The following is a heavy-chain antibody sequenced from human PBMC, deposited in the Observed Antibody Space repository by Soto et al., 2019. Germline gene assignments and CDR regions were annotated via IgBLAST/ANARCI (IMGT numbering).Heavy chain of an antibody. CDR1: GYTFTSYG. CDR2: ISTYKGNT. D-gene: IGHD3-22*01. V-gene: IGHV1-18*01. CDR3: ARPKDYDDCLDL. Sequence: ASVKVSCKTSGYTFTSYGISWVRQAPGQGLEWMGWISTYKGNTNYAQKFQGRVTFTRDTSANTAYMELRSLISDDTAVYYCARPKDYDDCLDLWGQGTLVTVSS. J-gene: IGHJ4*02.